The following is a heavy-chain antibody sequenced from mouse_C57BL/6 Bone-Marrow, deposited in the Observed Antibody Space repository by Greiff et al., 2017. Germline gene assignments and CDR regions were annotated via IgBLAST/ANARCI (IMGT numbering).Heavy chain of an antibody. Sequence: EVQLQQSGPELVKPGASVKISCKASGYTFTDYYMNWVKQSHGKSLEWIGDINPNNGGTSYNQKFKGKATLTVEKSSSTAYMELRSLPSEDSAVYYCARWDTTVVGNWYFDVWGTGTTVTVSS. CDR3: ARWDTTVVGNWYFDV. V-gene: IGHV1-26*01. CDR2: INPNNGGT. CDR1: GYTFTDYY. J-gene: IGHJ1*03. D-gene: IGHD1-1*01.